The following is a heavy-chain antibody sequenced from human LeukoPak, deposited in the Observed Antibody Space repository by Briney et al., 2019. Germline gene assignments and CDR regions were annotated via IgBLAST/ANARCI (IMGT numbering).Heavy chain of an antibody. D-gene: IGHD6-19*01. CDR2: INQDGSEK. CDR1: GSTFSSYW. J-gene: IGHJ4*02. V-gene: IGHV3-7*01. Sequence: GGSLRLSCAASGSTFSSYWMSWVRQAPGKGLEWVANINQDGSEKYYVDSVKGRFTISRDNAKNSLYLQMNSLRAEDTAVYYCATRLSSGWYFGGQGTLVTVSS. CDR3: ATRLSSGWYF.